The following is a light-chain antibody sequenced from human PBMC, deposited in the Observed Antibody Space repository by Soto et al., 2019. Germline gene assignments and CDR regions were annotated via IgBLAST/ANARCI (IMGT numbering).Light chain of an antibody. Sequence: EIVLTQSPGTLSLSPGERATLSCRASQSVSSSYLVWYHQKPGQAPRLLIYGASSRATGIPDRFNGSGSGTDFTLTISRLEPEDFAVYYCQQYGSSWRYTFDQGTNQEIK. J-gene: IGKJ2*01. CDR1: QSVSSSY. CDR2: GAS. CDR3: QQYGSSWRYT. V-gene: IGKV3-20*01.